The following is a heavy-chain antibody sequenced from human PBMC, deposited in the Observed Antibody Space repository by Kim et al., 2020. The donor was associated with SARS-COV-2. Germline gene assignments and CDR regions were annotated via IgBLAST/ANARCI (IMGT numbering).Heavy chain of an antibody. CDR1: GFTFGDYA. CDR2: ISWNSGSI. CDR3: AKDIWWSYSNYGWGMDV. V-gene: IGHV3-9*01. D-gene: IGHD4-4*01. J-gene: IGHJ6*02. Sequence: GGSLRLSCAASGFTFGDYAMHWVRQAPGKGLEWVSGISWNSGSIGYADSVKGRFTISRDNAKNSLYLQMNSLRAEDTALYYCAKDIWWSYSNYGWGMDVWGQGTTVTVSS.